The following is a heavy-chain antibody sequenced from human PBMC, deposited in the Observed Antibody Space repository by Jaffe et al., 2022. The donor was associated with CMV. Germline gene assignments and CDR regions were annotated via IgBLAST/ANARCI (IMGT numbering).Heavy chain of an antibody. V-gene: IGHV3-74*01. CDR3: VRERGAPGKFDY. J-gene: IGHJ4*02. Sequence: EVQLVESGGGLVQPGGSLRLSCVASGFTFSSHWMHWVRQAPGEGLVWVSRINGDGSVTDYADSVKGRFTISRDNAKNTLYLQMHSLRADDTALYYCVRERGAPGKFDYWGRGTLVTVSS. CDR1: GFTFSSHW. CDR2: INGDGSVT.